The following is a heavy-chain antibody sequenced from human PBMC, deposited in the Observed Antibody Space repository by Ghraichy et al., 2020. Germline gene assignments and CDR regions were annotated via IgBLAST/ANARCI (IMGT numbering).Heavy chain of an antibody. J-gene: IGHJ6*02. D-gene: IGHD1-1*01. CDR3: ARACQPSRYRVLYYYGMDV. V-gene: IGHV1-2*02. CDR2: INPNSGGT. CDR1: GYTFTGYY. Sequence: ASVKVSCKASGYTFTGYYMHWVRQAPGQGLEWMGWINPNSGGTNYAQKFQGRVTMTRDTSISTAYMELSRLRSDDTAVYYCARACQPSRYRVLYYYGMDVWGQGTTVTVSS.